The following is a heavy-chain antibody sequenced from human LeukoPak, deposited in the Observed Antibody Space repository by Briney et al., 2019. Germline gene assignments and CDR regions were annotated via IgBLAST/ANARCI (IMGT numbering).Heavy chain of an antibody. Sequence: PGGSLRLSCAASGSTFSSYAMSWVRQAPGKGLEWVSAISGSGGSTYYADSVKGRFTISRDNSKNTLYLQMNSLRPEDTAVYYCARGDIWSGYNMYYFDNWGQGALVTVSS. J-gene: IGHJ4*02. D-gene: IGHD3-3*01. CDR3: ARGDIWSGYNMYYFDN. V-gene: IGHV3-23*01. CDR2: ISGSGGST. CDR1: GSTFSSYA.